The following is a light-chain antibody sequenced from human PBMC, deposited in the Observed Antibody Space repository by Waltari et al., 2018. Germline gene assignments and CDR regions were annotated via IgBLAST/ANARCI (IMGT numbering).Light chain of an antibody. CDR1: SRDVGGQNY. J-gene: IGLJ3*02. CDR3: SSYTSTSTSLV. V-gene: IGLV2-14*01. CDR2: DVT. Sequence: QSALTQPASVSGSPGQSITISCTGTSRDVGGQNYVPWYQQHPGKAPKLRTYDVTKRPSGVSDRFSGSKSGNTASLTISGLQAEDEADYYCSSYTSTSTSLVFGGGTRLTVL.